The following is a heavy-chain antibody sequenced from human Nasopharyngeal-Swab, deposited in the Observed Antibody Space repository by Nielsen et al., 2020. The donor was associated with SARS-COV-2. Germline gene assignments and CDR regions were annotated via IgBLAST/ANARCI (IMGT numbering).Heavy chain of an antibody. CDR3: AKDACSTNCNFEF. J-gene: IGHJ4*02. D-gene: IGHD1-1*01. CDR2: ISWNSGNI. Sequence: SLKISCAASGFTFDDYAMHWVRQVPGKGLEWVSRISWNSGNIIYADSVRGRFTISRDNTKKILLLEMNSLRPEDTAFYYCAKDACSTNCNFEFWGQGTLVT. CDR1: GFTFDDYA. V-gene: IGHV3-9*01.